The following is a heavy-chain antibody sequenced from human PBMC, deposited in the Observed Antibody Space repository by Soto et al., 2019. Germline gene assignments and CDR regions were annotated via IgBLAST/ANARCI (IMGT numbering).Heavy chain of an antibody. D-gene: IGHD3-22*01. CDR3: VRTRSTDSRPDY. Sequence: GGSLRLSCAASGFTFSRHGMIWVRQAPGKGLEWVASLTCDSTNVYYADSVKGRFTISRDNAKDSLYLQIDSLRSEDTATYYCVRTRSTDSRPDYWGQGTLVTVSS. CDR1: GFTFSRHG. CDR2: LTCDSTNV. J-gene: IGHJ4*02. V-gene: IGHV3-21*01.